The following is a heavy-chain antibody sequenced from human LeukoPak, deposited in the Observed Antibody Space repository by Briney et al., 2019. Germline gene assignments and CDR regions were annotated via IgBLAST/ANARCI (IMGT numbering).Heavy chain of an antibody. CDR2: INHSGST. J-gene: IGHJ4*02. V-gene: IGHV4-34*01. CDR3: ARGRRSLWYFDY. Sequence: SETLSLTCAGYGGSFSGYYWSWIRQPPGKGLEWIGEINHSGSTNYNPSLKSRVTISVDTSKNQFSLKLSSVTAADTAVYYCARGRRSLWYFDYWGQGTLVTVSS. CDR1: GGSFSGYY. D-gene: IGHD3-16*01.